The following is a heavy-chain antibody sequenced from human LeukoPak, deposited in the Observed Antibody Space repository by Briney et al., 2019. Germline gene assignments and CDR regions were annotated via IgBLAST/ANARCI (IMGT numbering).Heavy chain of an antibody. CDR1: GFTFGSYA. CDR3: AKDHQVATIANWYFDL. V-gene: IGHV3-23*01. Sequence: PGGSLRLSCAASGFTFGSYAMSWVRQAPGKGLEWVSAISGSGGSTYYADSVKGRFTISRDNSKNTLYLQMNSLRAEDTAVYYCAKDHQVATIANWYFDLWGRGTLVTVSS. D-gene: IGHD5-12*01. J-gene: IGHJ2*01. CDR2: ISGSGGST.